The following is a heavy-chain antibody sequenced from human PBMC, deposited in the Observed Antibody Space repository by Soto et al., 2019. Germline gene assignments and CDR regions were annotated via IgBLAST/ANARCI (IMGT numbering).Heavy chain of an antibody. Sequence: QVQLKESGPGLVKPSQTLSLTCTVSGGSISNGGYYWSWIRQHPGQGLEWFGSIYYSGSTYYNPSLMSRVSMEVDTSQNQSSLKLSSVTAAETAVYYCARALLVFIYYGSGTYYKGGMEVWGQGTTVSVSS. J-gene: IGHJ6*02. V-gene: IGHV4-31*03. D-gene: IGHD3-10*01. CDR1: GGSISNGGYY. CDR3: ARALLVFIYYGSGTYYKGGMEV. CDR2: IYYSGST.